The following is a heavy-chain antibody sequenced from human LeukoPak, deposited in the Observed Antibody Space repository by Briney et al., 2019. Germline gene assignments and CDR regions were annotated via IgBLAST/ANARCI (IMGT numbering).Heavy chain of an antibody. CDR3: AKDLPAETKMGGFDF. CDR1: GFNFNNSG. CDR2: ISFDGKNQ. V-gene: IGHV3-30*18. Sequence: GGSLRLSCAGSGFNFNNSGMPWVRQAPGKGLEWVAVISFDGKNQHYAGSVKGRFTTSRDNSNNTVYLQMNSLRPEDTAVYYCAKDLPAETKMGGFDFWGQGALVTISS. D-gene: IGHD4-11*01. J-gene: IGHJ4*02.